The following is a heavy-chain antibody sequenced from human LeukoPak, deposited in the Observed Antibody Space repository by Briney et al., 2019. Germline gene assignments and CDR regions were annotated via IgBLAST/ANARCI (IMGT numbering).Heavy chain of an antibody. CDR2: ISSPGAAI. CDR3: ARESPDWFDL. V-gene: IGHV3-48*03. CDR1: GFTFSHYE. J-gene: IGHJ5*02. Sequence: GGSLRLSCAASGFTFSHYEMNWIRQAPGKGLEWISYISSPGAAIHYADSVRGRFTISRDNAKDSLYLQMNSLRAEDTAVYYCARESPDWFDLWGQGTLVTVSS.